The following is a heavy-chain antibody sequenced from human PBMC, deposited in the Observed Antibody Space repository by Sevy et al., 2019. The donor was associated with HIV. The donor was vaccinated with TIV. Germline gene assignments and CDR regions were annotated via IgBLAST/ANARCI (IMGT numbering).Heavy chain of an antibody. D-gene: IGHD2-2*01. Sequence: ASVKVSCKASGYTFTSYGISWVRQAPGQGLEWMGWISAYNGNTNYALKRQGRVTMTTDTSTSTAYMELRSLRSDDTAVYYCARDIVVVPAAKNEYIISDYWGQGTLVTVSS. V-gene: IGHV1-18*01. CDR2: ISAYNGNT. J-gene: IGHJ4*02. CDR1: GYTFTSYG. CDR3: ARDIVVVPAAKNEYIISDY.